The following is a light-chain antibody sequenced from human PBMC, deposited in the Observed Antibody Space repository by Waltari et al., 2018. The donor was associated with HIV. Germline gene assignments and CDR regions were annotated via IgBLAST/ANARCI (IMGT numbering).Light chain of an antibody. Sequence: QSALTQPASMSGSPGQSITISCTGTSSDVGGYNSVSWYQQHPGKAPKLMIYEVSNRPSGVSYRFSGSKSGNTASLTISGLQAEDETDYYCSSYTSSGAYVFGTGTTVTVL. CDR3: SSYTSSGAYV. CDR2: EVS. V-gene: IGLV2-14*01. CDR1: SSDVGGYNS. J-gene: IGLJ1*01.